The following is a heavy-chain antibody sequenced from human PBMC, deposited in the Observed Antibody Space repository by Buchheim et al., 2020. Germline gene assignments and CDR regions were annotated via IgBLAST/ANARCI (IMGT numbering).Heavy chain of an antibody. CDR3: ARVEVGYYGSGSYYLGGYDAFDI. V-gene: IGHV3-74*01. Sequence: EVQLVESGGGLVQPGGSLRLSCAASGFTFSSYWMHWVRQAPGKGLVWVSRINSDGSSTSYADSVKGRFTISRDNAKNTLYLQMNSLRAEDTAVYYCARVEVGYYGSGSYYLGGYDAFDIWGQGK. D-gene: IGHD3-10*01. J-gene: IGHJ3*02. CDR2: INSDGSST. CDR1: GFTFSSYW.